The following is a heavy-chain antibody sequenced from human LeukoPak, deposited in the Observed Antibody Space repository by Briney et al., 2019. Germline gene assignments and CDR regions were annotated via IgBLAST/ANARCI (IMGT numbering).Heavy chain of an antibody. D-gene: IGHD6-13*01. V-gene: IGHV3-11*01. Sequence: GGSLRLSCAASGFTFSDYYMSWIRQAPGKGLEWISYISSSGSTIYYADSVKGRFTISRDNAKNSLYLQMYSLRAEDTAVYYCARAAADTIGYFQHWGQGTLVTVSS. J-gene: IGHJ1*01. CDR1: GFTFSDYY. CDR3: ARAAADTIGYFQH. CDR2: ISSSGSTI.